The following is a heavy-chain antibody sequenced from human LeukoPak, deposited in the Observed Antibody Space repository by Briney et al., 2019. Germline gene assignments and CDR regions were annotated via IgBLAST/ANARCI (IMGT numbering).Heavy chain of an antibody. V-gene: IGHV1-18*01. J-gene: IGHJ4*02. CDR3: ARDRAFGRRLLPSTASDN. D-gene: IGHD3-22*01. Sequence: ASVKVSCKASGYTFSLYGISWVRQAPRQGLEWIGWISGYDGKTEYAQKVQDRVTMTADTYTNTVYLDLRSLRPDDTAMYYCARDRAFGRRLLPSTASDNWGQGTLVTVSS. CDR2: ISGYDGKT. CDR1: GYTFSLYG.